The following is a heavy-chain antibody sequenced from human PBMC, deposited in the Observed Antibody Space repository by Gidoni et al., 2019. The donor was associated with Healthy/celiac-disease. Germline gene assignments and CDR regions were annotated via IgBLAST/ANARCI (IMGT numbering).Heavy chain of an antibody. Sequence: QVPLVESGGGVVQPGRSLRLSCVVSGFTFSSYGMHWVRQAPGKGLEWVAVISYDVSNKYYADSVKGRFTISRDNSKNTLYLQMNSLRAEDTAVYYCAASSSSPFDYWGQGTLVTVSS. D-gene: IGHD6-6*01. V-gene: IGHV3-30*03. J-gene: IGHJ4*02. CDR3: AASSSSPFDY. CDR1: GFTFSSYG. CDR2: ISYDVSNK.